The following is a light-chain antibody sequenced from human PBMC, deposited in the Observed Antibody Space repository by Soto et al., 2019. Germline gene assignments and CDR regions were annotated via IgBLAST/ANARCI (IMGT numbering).Light chain of an antibody. J-gene: IGKJ1*01. CDR1: QSVSSSY. Sequence: EIVLTQSPGTLSLSPWERATLSCRASQSVSSSYLAWYQQKSGQAPRLLISGASHRATGIPDRFSGSGSGTDFTLTISRLEPEDFAVYYCQQYGSSRTFGQGTKVDIK. CDR3: QQYGSSRT. V-gene: IGKV3-20*01. CDR2: GAS.